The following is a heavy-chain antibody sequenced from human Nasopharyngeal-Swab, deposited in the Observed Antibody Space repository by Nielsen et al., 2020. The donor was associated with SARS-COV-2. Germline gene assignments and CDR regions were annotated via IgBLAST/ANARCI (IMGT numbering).Heavy chain of an antibody. J-gene: IGHJ4*02. CDR2: ISSSSSTI. CDR3: ARDLQRREYSGSYLGYFDY. D-gene: IGHD1-26*01. V-gene: IGHV3-48*02. CDR1: GFTFSGYS. Sequence: GESLKISCAASGFTFSGYSMNWVRQAPGKGLEWVSYISSSSSTIYYADSVKGRFTISRDNAKNSLYLQMNSLRDEDTAVYYCARDLQRREYSGSYLGYFDYWGQGTLVTVSS.